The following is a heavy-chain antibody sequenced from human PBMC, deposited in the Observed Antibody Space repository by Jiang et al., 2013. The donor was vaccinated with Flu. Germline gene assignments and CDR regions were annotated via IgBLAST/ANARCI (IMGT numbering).Heavy chain of an antibody. D-gene: IGHD3-3*01. J-gene: IGHJ6*02. V-gene: IGHV4-34*01. CDR3: ARGSKYYDFWSGYRDYYYYYGMDV. CDR2: INHSGST. Sequence: LEWIGEINHSGSTNYNPSLKSRVTISVDTSKNQFSLKLSSVTAADTAVYYCARGSKYYDFWSGYRDYYYYYGMDVWGQGTTVTVSS.